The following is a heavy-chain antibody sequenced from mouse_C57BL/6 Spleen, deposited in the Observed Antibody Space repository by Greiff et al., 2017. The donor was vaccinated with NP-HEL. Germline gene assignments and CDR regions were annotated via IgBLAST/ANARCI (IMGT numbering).Heavy chain of an antibody. CDR1: GYTFTSYW. D-gene: IGHD2-4*01. CDR3: ARRGIYYDYDGNYFDY. V-gene: IGHV1-64*01. J-gene: IGHJ2*01. CDR2: IHPNSGST. Sequence: VQLQQSGAELVKPGASVKLSCKASGYTFTSYWMHWVKQRPGQGLEWIGMIHPNSGSTNYNEKFKSKATLTVDKSSSTAYMQLSSLTSEDSAVYYCARRGIYYDYDGNYFDYWGQGTTLTVSS.